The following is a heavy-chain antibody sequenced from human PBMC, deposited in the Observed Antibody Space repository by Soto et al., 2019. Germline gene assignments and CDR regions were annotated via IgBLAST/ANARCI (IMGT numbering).Heavy chain of an antibody. V-gene: IGHV3-23*01. CDR3: AKGNQYYDFWSGYPNWFDP. CDR1: GFTFSSYA. D-gene: IGHD3-3*01. Sequence: PGGSLRLSCAASGFTFSSYAMSWVRQAPGKGLERVSVISGSGGSTYYADSVKGRFTISRDNSKNRLYLQMNSLRVEDTAVYYCAKGNQYYDFWSGYPNWFDPWGQGTLVTVSS. CDR2: ISGSGGST. J-gene: IGHJ5*02.